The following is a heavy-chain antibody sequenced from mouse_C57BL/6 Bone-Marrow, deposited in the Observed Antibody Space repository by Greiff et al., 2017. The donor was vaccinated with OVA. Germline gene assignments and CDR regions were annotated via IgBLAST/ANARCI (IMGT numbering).Heavy chain of an antibody. CDR2: ISSGGDYI. CDR1: GFTFSSYA. V-gene: IGHV5-9-1*02. Sequence: EVHLVESGAGLVKPGGSLKLSCAASGFTFSSYAMSWVRQTPEKRLEWVAYISSGGDYIYYADTVKGRFTISRDNARNTLYLQMSSLKSEDTAMYYCTKYGNFYAMDYWGQGTSVTVSS. J-gene: IGHJ4*01. CDR3: TKYGNFYAMDY. D-gene: IGHD2-1*01.